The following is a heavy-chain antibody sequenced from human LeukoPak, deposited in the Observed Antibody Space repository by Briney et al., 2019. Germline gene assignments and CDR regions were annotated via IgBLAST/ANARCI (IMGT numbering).Heavy chain of an antibody. CDR2: ISSSSSTI. D-gene: IGHD4-17*01. Sequence: GGSLRLSCAASGFTLSSYSMNWVRQAPGKGLEWVSYISSSSSTIYYADSVKGRFTISRDNAKTSLYLQMNSLRAEDTAVYYCARDRYGDYVRGWFDPWGQGALVTVSS. CDR3: ARDRYGDYVRGWFDP. CDR1: GFTLSSYS. J-gene: IGHJ5*02. V-gene: IGHV3-48*01.